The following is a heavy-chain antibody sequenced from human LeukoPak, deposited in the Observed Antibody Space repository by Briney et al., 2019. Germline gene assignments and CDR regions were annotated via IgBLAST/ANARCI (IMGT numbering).Heavy chain of an antibody. V-gene: IGHV3-23*01. J-gene: IGHJ4*02. CDR2: ISGSGGSI. D-gene: IGHD3-22*01. CDR1: GFTFSSYA. CDR3: AKGLIVVVTAFDY. Sequence: GGSLRLSCAASGFTFSSYAMSWVRQAPGKGLEWVSAISGSGGSIYYADSVKGRFTISRDNSKNTLYLQMNSLRAEDTAVYYCAKGLIVVVTAFDYWGQGTLVTVSS.